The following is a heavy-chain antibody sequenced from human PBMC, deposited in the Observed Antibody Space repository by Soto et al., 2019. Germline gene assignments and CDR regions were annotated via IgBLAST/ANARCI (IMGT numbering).Heavy chain of an antibody. J-gene: IGHJ4*02. Sequence: SETLSLTCAVSGGSITSSYWWSWVRQPPGKGLEWIGEIYHSGSTNYNPSLKSRVTISVDKSKNQFSLKLTFVTAADTAVYYCARVRDILTGYYFDSWGQGTMVTVSS. CDR2: IYHSGST. D-gene: IGHD3-9*01. CDR1: GGSITSSYW. V-gene: IGHV4-4*02. CDR3: ARVRDILTGYYFDS.